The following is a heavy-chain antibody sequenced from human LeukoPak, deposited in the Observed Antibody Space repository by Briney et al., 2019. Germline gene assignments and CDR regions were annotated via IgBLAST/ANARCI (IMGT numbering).Heavy chain of an antibody. Sequence: GGSLRLSCAASGFTFSNYEMNWVRHAPGNGVEWVSYISSSGSTIYYADSVKGRFTISRDNAKNSLYLQMNGLRAEDTAVYYCTKDDAYSSSWYACDIWGQGTMVTVSS. CDR2: ISSSGSTI. V-gene: IGHV3-48*03. CDR1: GFTFSNYE. D-gene: IGHD6-13*01. J-gene: IGHJ3*02. CDR3: TKDDAYSSSWYACDI.